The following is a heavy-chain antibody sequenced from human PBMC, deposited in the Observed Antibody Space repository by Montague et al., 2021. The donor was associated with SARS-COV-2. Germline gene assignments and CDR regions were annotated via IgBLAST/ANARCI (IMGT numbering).Heavy chain of an antibody. D-gene: IGHD3-10*01. CDR2: IYSGGST. CDR1: GFTVSSNY. CDR3: ARDQRRYGSGSYYGPHYYYYGRDV. Sequence: SLRPSCAASGFTVSSNYMSWVRQAPGKGLEWVSVIYSGGSTYYADSVKGRFTISRDNSKNTLYLQMNSLRAEDTAVYYCARDQRRYGSGSYYGPHYYYYGRDVGGQGTTVTVSS. V-gene: IGHV3-66*02. J-gene: IGHJ6*02.